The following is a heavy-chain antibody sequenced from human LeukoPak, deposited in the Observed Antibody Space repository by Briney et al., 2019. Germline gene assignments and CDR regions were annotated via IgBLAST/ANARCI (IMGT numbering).Heavy chain of an antibody. CDR2: IIQSGSTV. D-gene: IGHD2-15*01. J-gene: IGHJ4*02. Sequence: GGSLRLSCVASGFTFSIYEMSWVRQAPGKGLEWVSYIIQSGSTVYYADSVKGRFTISRDNAKNSLYLQMNSLRAEDTALYYCAKDMTAATTHSFDYWGQGTLVTVSS. CDR1: GFTFSIYE. V-gene: IGHV3-48*03. CDR3: AKDMTAATTHSFDY.